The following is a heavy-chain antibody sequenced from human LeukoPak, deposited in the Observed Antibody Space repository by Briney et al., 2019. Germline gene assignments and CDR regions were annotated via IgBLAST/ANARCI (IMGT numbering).Heavy chain of an antibody. V-gene: IGHV3-48*04. CDR3: ARDPGSGYEEHFDY. D-gene: IGHD5-12*01. Sequence: GGSLRLSCAASGFTFSSYAMSWVRQAPGKGLEWVSYISSSGSTMYYTDSVKGRFTISRDNAKDSLYLQMNSLRAEDTAVYYCARDPGSGYEEHFDYWGQGTLVTVSS. CDR1: GFTFSSYA. J-gene: IGHJ4*02. CDR2: ISSSGSTM.